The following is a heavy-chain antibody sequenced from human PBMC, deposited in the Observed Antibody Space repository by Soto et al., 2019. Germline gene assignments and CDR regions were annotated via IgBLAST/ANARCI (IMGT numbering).Heavy chain of an antibody. Sequence: QLQMQESGPGLVKPSETLSLTCIVSGGSINNNAYYLNWIRQSTQKWREWIGSIYYSGTTYYIPFLQSRITISIDMSRNQFSLNLGSVTAADMAVYFCARLTTSRTYTFDIWGQWTMVIVSS. D-gene: IGHD1-1*01. V-gene: IGHV4-39*01. CDR2: IYYSGTT. J-gene: IGHJ3*02. CDR1: GGSINNNAYY. CDR3: ARLTTSRTYTFDI.